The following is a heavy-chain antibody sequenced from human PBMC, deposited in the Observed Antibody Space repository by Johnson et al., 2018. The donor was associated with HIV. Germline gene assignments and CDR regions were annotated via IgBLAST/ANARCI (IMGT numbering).Heavy chain of an antibody. J-gene: IGHJ3*02. V-gene: IGHV3-11*04. CDR2: ITSSGTSS. CDR1: GFTFSDYY. Sequence: QMLLVESGGGLVKPGGSLRLSCAASGFTFSDYYMIWIRQAPGKGLEWLSYITSSGTSSYYADSVKGRLTISRDNAKNSLYLQMNSLRAEDTAVYFCARAINDAFDIWGQGTMVTVSP. CDR3: ARAINDAFDI.